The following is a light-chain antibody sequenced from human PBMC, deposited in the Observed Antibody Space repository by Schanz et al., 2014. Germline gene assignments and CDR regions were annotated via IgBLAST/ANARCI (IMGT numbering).Light chain of an antibody. CDR1: QSVRSS. CDR2: GAS. V-gene: IGKV3-15*01. CDR3: QQYNNWPPWT. J-gene: IGKJ1*01. Sequence: EIVLTQSPGTLSLSPGERATLSCGASQSVRSSYLAWYQQKPGLAPRLLIYGASTRATGIPARFSGSGSGTEFTLTISSLQSEDFAVYYCQQYNNWPPWTFGQGTKVEIK.